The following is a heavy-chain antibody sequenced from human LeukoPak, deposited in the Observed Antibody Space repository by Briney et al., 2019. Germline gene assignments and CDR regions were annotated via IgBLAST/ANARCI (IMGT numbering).Heavy chain of an antibody. CDR1: GFTFSSYS. CDR2: ISSSSSYI. J-gene: IGHJ4*02. Sequence: GGSLRLSCAASGFTFSSYSMNWVRQAPGKGLEWVSSISSSSSYIYYADSVKGRFTISRDNAKNSLYLQMNSLRAEDTAVCYCARESSGSYRAVDYWGQGTLVTVSS. D-gene: IGHD1-26*01. CDR3: ARESSGSYRAVDY. V-gene: IGHV3-21*01.